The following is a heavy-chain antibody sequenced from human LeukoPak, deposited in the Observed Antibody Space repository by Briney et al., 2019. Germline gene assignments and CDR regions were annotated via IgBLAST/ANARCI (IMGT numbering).Heavy chain of an antibody. CDR1: GFTFSNYA. D-gene: IGHD3-22*01. J-gene: IGHJ4*02. CDR2: ISASGGST. CDR3: AKGGYYDSSGSFYFDY. Sequence: GGSLRLSCAASGFTFSNYAMSWVRQAPGKGLEWVSVISASGGSTYYADSVKGRFTISRDNSKNTLYVQVNSLGTEDTAAYYCAKGGYYDSSGSFYFDYWGQRTLVTVSS. V-gene: IGHV3-23*01.